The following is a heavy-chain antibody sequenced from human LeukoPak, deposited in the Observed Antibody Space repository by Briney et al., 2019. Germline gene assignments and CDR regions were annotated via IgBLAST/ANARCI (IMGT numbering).Heavy chain of an antibody. Sequence: GGSLRLSCAASGFTFTSSAMIRFRQVPGKGVEWVSTISGSDSSASYADSVKGRFTISRDSSENTLYLQMNSLRAEDTAVYYCAKDPYCTSLSCHYYFDYWGQGTLVTVSS. V-gene: IGHV3-23*01. D-gene: IGHD2-2*01. CDR3: AKDPYCTSLSCHYYFDY. CDR2: ISGSDSSA. J-gene: IGHJ4*02. CDR1: GFTFTSSA.